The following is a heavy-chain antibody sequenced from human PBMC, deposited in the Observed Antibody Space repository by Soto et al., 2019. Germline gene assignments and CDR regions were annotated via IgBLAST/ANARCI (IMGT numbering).Heavy chain of an antibody. CDR1: GYTFTSYG. D-gene: IGHD1-26*01. CDR3: ARDSYEKWERCYYGMDV. V-gene: IGHV1-18*01. CDR2: FSAYNGNT. J-gene: IGHJ6*02. Sequence: QVQLVQSGAEVKKPGASVKVSCKASGYTFTSYGISWVRQAPGQGLEWMGGFSAYNGNTNYAQKLQGRVTMTTDPTTSTAYVELRSLRSDDTAVYYCARDSYEKWERCYYGMDVWGQGTTVPVSS.